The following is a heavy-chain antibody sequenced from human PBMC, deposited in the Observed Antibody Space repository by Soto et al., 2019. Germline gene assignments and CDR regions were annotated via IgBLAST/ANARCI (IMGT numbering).Heavy chain of an antibody. Sequence: GGSLRLSCAASGFTFSSYGMHWVRQAPGKGLEWVAVIWYDGSNKYYADSVKGRFTISRDNSKNTLYLQMNSLRAEDTAVYYCARKGYYDFWSGPHYYYYGMDVWGQGTTVTVSS. CDR3: ARKGYYDFWSGPHYYYYGMDV. D-gene: IGHD3-3*01. V-gene: IGHV3-33*01. CDR1: GFTFSSYG. CDR2: IWYDGSNK. J-gene: IGHJ6*02.